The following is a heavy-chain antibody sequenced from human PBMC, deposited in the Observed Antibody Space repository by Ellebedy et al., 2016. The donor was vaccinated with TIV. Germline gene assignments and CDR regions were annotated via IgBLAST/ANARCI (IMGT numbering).Heavy chain of an antibody. CDR1: GFTFNSYA. J-gene: IGHJ4*02. D-gene: IGHD6-19*01. CDR2: ISHTGIRT. V-gene: IGHV3-23*01. Sequence: PGGSLRLSCAASGFTFNSYAMSWVRQAPGKWLEWVSTISHTGIRTYYANSVEGRFIISRDNSKRTLYLQMNSLRAEDTAVYYCAKGRGGGSDSSAPRYYFDSWGLGTLVTVSS. CDR3: AKGRGGGSDSSAPRYYFDS.